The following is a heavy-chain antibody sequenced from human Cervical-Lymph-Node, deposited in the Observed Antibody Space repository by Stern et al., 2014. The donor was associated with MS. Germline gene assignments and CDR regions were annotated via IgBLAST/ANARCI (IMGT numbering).Heavy chain of an antibody. D-gene: IGHD6-6*01. J-gene: IGHJ6*02. Sequence: EVQLLESGGGLVQPGGSLRLSCAASGFTFSSYAMSWVRQAPGKGLEWVSAISGSGGSTYYADSVKGRFTISRDNSKNTLYLQMNSLRAEDTAVYYCAKDLAYSSSLYYYYGMDVWGQGTTVTVSS. CDR1: GFTFSSYA. CDR2: ISGSGGST. V-gene: IGHV3-23*01. CDR3: AKDLAYSSSLYYYYGMDV.